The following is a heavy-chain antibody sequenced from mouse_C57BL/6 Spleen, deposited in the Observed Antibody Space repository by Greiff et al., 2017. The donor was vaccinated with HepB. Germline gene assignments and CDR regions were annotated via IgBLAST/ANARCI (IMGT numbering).Heavy chain of an antibody. CDR3: ARNSHYYGSSYWYFDV. CDR1: GFSFTSYG. Sequence: QVQLKESGPGLVQPSQSLSITCTVSGFSFTSYGVHWVRQSPGKGLEWLGVIWSGGSTDYNAAFISRLSISKDNSKSQVFFKMNSLQADDTAIYYCARNSHYYGSSYWYFDVWGTGTTVTVSS. D-gene: IGHD1-1*01. V-gene: IGHV2-2*01. CDR2: IWSGGST. J-gene: IGHJ1*03.